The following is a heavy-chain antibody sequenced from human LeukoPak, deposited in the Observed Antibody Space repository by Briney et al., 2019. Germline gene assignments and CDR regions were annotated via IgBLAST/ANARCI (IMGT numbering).Heavy chain of an antibody. V-gene: IGHV1-69*13. J-gene: IGHJ4*02. D-gene: IGHD6-13*01. CDR3: ARTSWGYSSSWYIGY. CDR2: IIPIFGTA. Sequence: GASVKVSCKASGGTFSSYAISWVRQAPGQGLEWMGGIIPIFGTANYAQKFQGRVTITADESTSTAYTELSSLRSEDTAVYYCARTSWGYSSSWYIGYWGQGTLVTVSS. CDR1: GGTFSSYA.